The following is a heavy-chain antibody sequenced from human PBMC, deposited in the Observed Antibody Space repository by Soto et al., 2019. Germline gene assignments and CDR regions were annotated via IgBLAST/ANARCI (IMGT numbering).Heavy chain of an antibody. Sequence: QVQLVQSGAEVKKPGASVKVSCKASGYTFTSYGISWVRQAPGQGLEWMGWISAYNGNTNYAQKLQGRVTMTTDTSTGTASMALRSLRSDDPAVYYCARVLYNWNYASRFDYWGQETLVTVCS. CDR2: ISAYNGNT. J-gene: IGHJ4*02. D-gene: IGHD1-7*01. CDR3: ARVLYNWNYASRFDY. V-gene: IGHV1-18*01. CDR1: GYTFTSYG.